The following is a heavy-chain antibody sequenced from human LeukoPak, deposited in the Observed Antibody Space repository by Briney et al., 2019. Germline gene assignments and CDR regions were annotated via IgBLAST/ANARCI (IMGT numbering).Heavy chain of an antibody. Sequence: PGRSLRLSCAASGFTFSSYAMHWVRQAPGKGLEWVAVISYDGSNKYYADSVKGRFTISRDNSKNTLYLQMNSLRAEDTAVYYCARGTTVTYIDYWGQGTLVTVSS. CDR3: ARGTTVTYIDY. J-gene: IGHJ4*02. CDR1: GFTFSSYA. V-gene: IGHV3-30-3*01. D-gene: IGHD4-17*01. CDR2: ISYDGSNK.